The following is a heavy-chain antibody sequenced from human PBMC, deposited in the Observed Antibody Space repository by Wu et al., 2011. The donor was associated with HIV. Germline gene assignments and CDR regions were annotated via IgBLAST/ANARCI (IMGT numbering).Heavy chain of an antibody. J-gene: IGHJ3*02. CDR2: IIPIFGTA. CDR3: ARDHGWFGALDAFDI. D-gene: IGHD3-10*01. V-gene: IGHV1-69*14. CDR1: GGTFNSYG. Sequence: QVQLVQSGAAVKKPGSSVKVSCKASGGTFNSYGITWVRQAPGQGLEWMGGIIPIFGTANYAQKFQGRVTITADKSTSTAYMELSSLRSEDTAVYYCARDHGWFGALDAFDIWGQGTMVTVSS.